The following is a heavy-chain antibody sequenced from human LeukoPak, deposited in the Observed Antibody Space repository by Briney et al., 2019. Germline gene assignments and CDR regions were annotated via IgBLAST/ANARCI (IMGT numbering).Heavy chain of an antibody. V-gene: IGHV1-69*06. CDR3: ARVTYYSHAVGDAFDI. D-gene: IGHD3-10*01. Sequence: SVKVSCKASGGTFSSYAISWVRQAPGQGLEWMGRIIPIFGTANYAQKFQGRVTITADKSTSTAYMELSSLRSEDTAVYYCARVTYYSHAVGDAFDIWGQGTMITVSS. J-gene: IGHJ3*02. CDR2: IIPIFGTA. CDR1: GGTFSSYA.